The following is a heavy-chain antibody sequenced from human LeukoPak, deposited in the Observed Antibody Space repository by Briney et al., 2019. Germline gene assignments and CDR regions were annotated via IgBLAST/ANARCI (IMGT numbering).Heavy chain of an antibody. CDR3: ATSLYSSSWYAFDI. V-gene: IGHV1-18*01. J-gene: IGHJ3*02. D-gene: IGHD6-13*01. CDR1: GYTFTSYA. Sequence: ASVKVSCKASGYTFTSYAMNWVRQAPGQGLEWMGWISAYNGNTNYAQKLQGRVTMTTDTSTSTAYMELRSLRSDDTAVYYCATSLYSSSWYAFDIWGQGTMVTVSS. CDR2: ISAYNGNT.